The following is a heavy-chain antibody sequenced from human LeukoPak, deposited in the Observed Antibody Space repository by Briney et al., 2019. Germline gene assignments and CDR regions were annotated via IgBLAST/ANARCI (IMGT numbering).Heavy chain of an antibody. J-gene: IGHJ4*02. CDR2: INPNSGGT. Sequence: ASVKVSCKASGYTFTGYYMHWVRQAPGQGLEWMGWINPNSGGTNYAQKFQGRVTMTRDTSISTAYMELSRLRSGDTAVYYCARETVYYDILTGHRLVDYWGQGTLVTVSS. CDR3: ARETVYYDILTGHRLVDY. CDR1: GYTFTGYY. D-gene: IGHD3-9*01. V-gene: IGHV1-2*02.